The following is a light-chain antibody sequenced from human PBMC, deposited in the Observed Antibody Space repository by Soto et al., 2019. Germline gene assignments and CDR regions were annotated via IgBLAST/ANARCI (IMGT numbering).Light chain of an antibody. CDR1: QSISSN. CDR3: QQYGRA. V-gene: IGKV3-20*01. J-gene: IGKJ1*01. Sequence: EVVLTQSPGTLSLSPGERVALSCRASQSISSNLAWYQQKPGQAPRLLIYGTSNRATGIPDRFKGSGSGTDFTLTITRLEPEDFAVYYCQQYGRAFGQGTKVDI. CDR2: GTS.